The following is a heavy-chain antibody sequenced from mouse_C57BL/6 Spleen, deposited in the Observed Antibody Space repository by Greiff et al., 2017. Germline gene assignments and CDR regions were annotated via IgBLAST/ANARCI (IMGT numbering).Heavy chain of an antibody. V-gene: IGHV1-15*01. J-gene: IGHJ4*01. CDR3: TRRRLPGMDY. CDR2: IDPETGGT. CDR1: GYTFTDYE. Sequence: VQLQQSGAELVRPGASVTLSCKASGYTFTDYEMHWVKQTPVHGLEWIGAIDPETGGTAYNQKFKGKAILTADKSSSTAYMELRSLTSEDSAVYYCTRRRLPGMDYWGQGTSVTVSS. D-gene: IGHD2-2*01.